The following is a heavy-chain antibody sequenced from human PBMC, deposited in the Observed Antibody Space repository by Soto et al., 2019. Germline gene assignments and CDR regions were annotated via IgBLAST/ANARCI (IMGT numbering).Heavy chain of an antibody. D-gene: IGHD3-22*01. CDR1: GGSMRNYY. J-gene: IGHJ5*01. Sequence: QVQLQESGPGLVKPSESLSLSCSVTGGSMRNYYWSWIRQPPGKGMEWIGYIYHSGRTTYNPSLKSGVTISVDTPKNQFSLKLRSVTAADTAVYYCARAGDHYYDSATYDPKWFDSWGQGTLVTVSS. CDR3: ARAGDHYYDSATYDPKWFDS. V-gene: IGHV4-59*01. CDR2: IYHSGRT.